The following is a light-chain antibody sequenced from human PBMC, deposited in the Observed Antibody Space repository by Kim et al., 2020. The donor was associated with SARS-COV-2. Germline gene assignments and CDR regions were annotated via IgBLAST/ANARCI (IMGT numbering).Light chain of an antibody. CDR1: QSISTW. J-gene: IGKJ3*01. CDR3: QQFNSYPFT. V-gene: IGKV1-5*03. CDR2: TAS. Sequence: DIQMTQSPSTLSASVGDRVTITCRASQSISTWLAWYQQKPGKAPKLLIYTASSLESGVPSRFSGSGSGTEFTLTISSLQPEDFATYHCQQFNSYPFTFGPGTTVDIK.